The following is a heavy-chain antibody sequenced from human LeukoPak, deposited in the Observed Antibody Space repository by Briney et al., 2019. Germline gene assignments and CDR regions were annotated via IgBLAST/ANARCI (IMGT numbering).Heavy chain of an antibody. V-gene: IGHV1-18*01. D-gene: IGHD6-19*01. CDR1: GYTFTSYG. CDR2: ISAYNGNT. J-gene: IGHJ4*02. CDR3: ARESGSLYSSGWYYFDY. Sequence: RASVKVSCKASGYTFTSYGISWVRQAPGQGLEWMGWISAYNGNTNYAQKLQGRVTMTTDTSTSTAYMELRSLRSDDTAVYYCARESGSLYSSGWYYFDYWGQGTLVTVSS.